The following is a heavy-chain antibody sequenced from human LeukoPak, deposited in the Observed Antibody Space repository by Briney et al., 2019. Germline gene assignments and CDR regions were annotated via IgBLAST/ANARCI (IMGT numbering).Heavy chain of an antibody. D-gene: IGHD4-17*01. CDR2: IIPIFGTA. CDR1: GGTFSSYA. CDR3: ARDHGDYSPFDY. J-gene: IGHJ4*02. Sequence: ASVKVSCKASGGTFSSYAISWVRQAPGQGLEWMGGIIPIFGTANYAQKFQGRVTITADESTCTAYMELSSLRSEDTAAYYCARDHGDYSPFDYWGQGTLVTVSS. V-gene: IGHV1-69*01.